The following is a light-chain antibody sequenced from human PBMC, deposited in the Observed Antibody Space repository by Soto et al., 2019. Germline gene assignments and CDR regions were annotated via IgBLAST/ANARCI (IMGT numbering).Light chain of an antibody. CDR2: GAS. CDR3: QQYGSSPLT. J-gene: IGKJ4*01. CDR1: QSVSSSY. Sequence: EIVLTQSPGTLSLSPGERATLSCRASQSVSSSYLAWYQQKPGQAPRLLIYGASSRATGIPDRFSGSGSGTDFTLTISSLEPEDVAVYYCQQYGSSPLTFGGGTKVESK. V-gene: IGKV3-20*01.